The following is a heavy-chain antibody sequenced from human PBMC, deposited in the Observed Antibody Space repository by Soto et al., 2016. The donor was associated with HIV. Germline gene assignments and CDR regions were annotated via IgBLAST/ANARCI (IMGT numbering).Heavy chain of an antibody. CDR3: ARGAPRGHYYYGSGSYPTGFDY. J-gene: IGHJ4*02. CDR2: IKQDGSEK. CDR1: GFTFSSYW. V-gene: IGHV3-7*01. D-gene: IGHD3-10*01. Sequence: EVQLVESGGGLVQPGGSLRLSCAASGFTFSSYWMSWVRQAPGKGLEWVANIKQDGSEKYYVDSVKGRFTISRDNAKNSLYLQMNSLRAEDTAVYYCARGAPRGHYYYGSGSYPTGFDYWGQGTLVTVSS.